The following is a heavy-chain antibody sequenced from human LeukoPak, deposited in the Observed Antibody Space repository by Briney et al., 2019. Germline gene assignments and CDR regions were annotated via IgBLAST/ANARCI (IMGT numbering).Heavy chain of an antibody. CDR1: GGSISSYY. V-gene: IGHV4-59*01. CDR2: VYYSGST. J-gene: IGHJ3*02. CDR3: AREVYAGRGGRAFDI. D-gene: IGHD3-10*01. Sequence: SETLSLTCTVSGGSISSYYWSWIRQPPGKGLEWIGYVYYSGSTNYNPSLMSRVTISVDTSKNQFSLRLSSVTAADTAVYYCAREVYAGRGGRAFDIWGQGTMVTVSS.